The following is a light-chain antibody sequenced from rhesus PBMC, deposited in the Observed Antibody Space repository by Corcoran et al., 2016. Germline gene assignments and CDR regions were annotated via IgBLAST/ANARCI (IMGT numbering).Light chain of an antibody. J-gene: IGKJ4*01. CDR1: QSLLHSNGKTY. V-gene: IGKV2S2*01. CDR3: MHSTEDPLA. CDR2: KVN. Sequence: DIVMTQTPLSLPVTPGEPASISFRSSQSLLHSNGKTYLDWYLQKPGQFPQLLSYKVNNWESGVTDRISGSGSGTDFTLKISRVEPEDVGTYYGMHSTEDPLAFGRGTKVEIK.